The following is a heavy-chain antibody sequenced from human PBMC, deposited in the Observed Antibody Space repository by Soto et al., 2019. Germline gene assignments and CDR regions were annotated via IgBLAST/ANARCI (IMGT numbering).Heavy chain of an antibody. Sequence: QVQLVESGGGVVQPGRSLRLSCAASGFTFSSYGMHWVRQAPGKGLEWVAVIWYDGSNKYYADSVKGRFTISRDNSKNTLDLQMNSLRAEDTAVYYCARGGLQLWLRGFDYWGQGTLVTVSS. CDR2: IWYDGSNK. V-gene: IGHV3-33*01. J-gene: IGHJ4*02. CDR1: GFTFSSYG. CDR3: ARGGLQLWLRGFDY. D-gene: IGHD5-18*01.